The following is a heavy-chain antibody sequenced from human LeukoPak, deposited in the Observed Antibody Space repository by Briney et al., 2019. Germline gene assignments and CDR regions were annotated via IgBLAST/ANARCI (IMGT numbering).Heavy chain of an antibody. Sequence: PSETLSLTCTVSGGSISSSSYYWGWIRQPPGKGLEWIGSIYYSGSTYYNPSLKSRVTISVDTSKNQFSLKLSSVTAADTAVYYCARGRRHCGGDCYPDYWGQGTLVTASS. V-gene: IGHV4-39*07. CDR2: IYYSGST. CDR1: GGSISSSSYY. D-gene: IGHD2-21*02. J-gene: IGHJ4*02. CDR3: ARGRRHCGGDCYPDY.